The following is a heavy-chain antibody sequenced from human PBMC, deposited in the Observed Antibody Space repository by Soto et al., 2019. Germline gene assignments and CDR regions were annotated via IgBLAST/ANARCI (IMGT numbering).Heavy chain of an antibody. CDR2: IDPSDSYT. Sequence: LGESLKVSCKGSGYSFTSYWISWVRQMPGKGLEWMGRIDPSDSYTNYSPSFQGHVTISADKSISTAYLQWSSLKASDTDMYYCEREILTGWFDPWGQGTLVSLSA. V-gene: IGHV5-10-1*01. J-gene: IGHJ5*02. CDR3: EREILTGWFDP. CDR1: GYSFTSYW. D-gene: IGHD4-4*01.